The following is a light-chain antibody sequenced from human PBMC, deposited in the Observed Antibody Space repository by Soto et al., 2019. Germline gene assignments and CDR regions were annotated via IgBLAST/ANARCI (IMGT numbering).Light chain of an antibody. V-gene: IGKV2-28*01. CDR2: LGS. J-gene: IGKJ2*01. CDR3: MQARQTPYT. Sequence: DIVMTQSPLPLPVTPGESASISCRSSQSLLHSNGYNYLDWYLQKPGRSPQLLIYLGSNRASGVPDRVSGSGSGTAITLKIIRLEAEDVGIYYCMQARQTPYTFGQGTKLEIK. CDR1: QSLLHSNGYNY.